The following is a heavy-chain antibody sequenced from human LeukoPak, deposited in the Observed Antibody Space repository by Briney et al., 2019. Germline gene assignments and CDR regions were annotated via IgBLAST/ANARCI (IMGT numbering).Heavy chain of an antibody. CDR3: AKSLNEWELNSFDY. Sequence: PGGSRRLSCAASGFTFSTFAMSWVRQAPGKGLEWVSAISGSGVDTHYADSVKGRFTISRDNSKNTLYLQMNSLKAEDTALYYCAKSLNEWELNSFDYWGQGTLVTVSS. J-gene: IGHJ4*02. CDR1: GFTFSTFA. V-gene: IGHV3-23*01. CDR2: ISGSGVDT. D-gene: IGHD1-26*01.